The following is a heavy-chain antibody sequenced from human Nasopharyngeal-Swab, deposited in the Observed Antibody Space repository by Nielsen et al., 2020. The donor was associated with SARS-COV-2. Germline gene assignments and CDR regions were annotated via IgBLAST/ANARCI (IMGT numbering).Heavy chain of an antibody. CDR1: GFTFSSYA. Sequence: GESLKISCAASGFTFSSYAMHWVRQEPGKGLEWVAVISYDGSNKYYADSVKGRFTISRDNSKNTLYLQMNSLRAEDTAVYYCARVYSSSWVDLDYWGQGTLVTVSS. J-gene: IGHJ4*02. D-gene: IGHD6-13*01. V-gene: IGHV3-30-3*01. CDR3: ARVYSSSWVDLDY. CDR2: ISYDGSNK.